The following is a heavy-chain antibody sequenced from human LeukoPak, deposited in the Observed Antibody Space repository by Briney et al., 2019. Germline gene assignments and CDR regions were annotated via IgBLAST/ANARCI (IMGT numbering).Heavy chain of an antibody. CDR1: GITLSNYG. D-gene: IGHD3-22*01. CDR3: AKRGVVIRVILVGFHKEAYYFDS. CDR2: ISDSGGRT. J-gene: IGHJ4*02. Sequence: RGSLRLSCAVSGITLSNYGMSWVRQAPGKGLEWVAGISDSGGRTNYADSVKGRFTISRDNPKNTLYLQMNSLRAEDTAVYFCAKRGVVIRVILVGFHKEAYYFDSWGQGALVTVSS. V-gene: IGHV3-23*01.